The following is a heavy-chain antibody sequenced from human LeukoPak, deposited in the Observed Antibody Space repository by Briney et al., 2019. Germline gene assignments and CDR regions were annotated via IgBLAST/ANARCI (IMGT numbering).Heavy chain of an antibody. CDR1: GGSISSSSYY. Sequence: SETLSLTCTVSGGSISSSSYYWGWIRQPPGKGLEWIGSIYYSGSTYYNPSLKSRVTISVDTSKNQFSLKLSSVTAADTAVYYCAREPDYSPISKSYDSSGYDTDYWGQGTLVTVSS. V-gene: IGHV4-39*07. CDR3: AREPDYSPISKSYDSSGYDTDY. J-gene: IGHJ4*02. D-gene: IGHD3-22*01. CDR2: IYYSGST.